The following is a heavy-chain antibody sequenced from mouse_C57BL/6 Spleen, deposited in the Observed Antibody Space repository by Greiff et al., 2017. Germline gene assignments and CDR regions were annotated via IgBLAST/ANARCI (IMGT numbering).Heavy chain of an antibody. CDR2: INPSSGYT. Sequence: QVQLQQSGAELARPGASVKMSCKASGYTFTSYTMHWVKQRPGQGLEWIGYINPSSGYTKYNQKFKDKATLTEDKSSSTAYMQLSSLTSEDSAVYYCARSGLLLRGDCWGQGTTLTVSS. D-gene: IGHD1-1*01. CDR1: GYTFTSYT. V-gene: IGHV1-4*01. J-gene: IGHJ2*01. CDR3: ARSGLLLRGDC.